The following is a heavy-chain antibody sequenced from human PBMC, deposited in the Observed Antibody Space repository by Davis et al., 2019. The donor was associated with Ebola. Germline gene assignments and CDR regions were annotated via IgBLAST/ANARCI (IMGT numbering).Heavy chain of an antibody. CDR3: ARDGCSSISCYLDWHFDL. V-gene: IGHV3-33*01. J-gene: IGHJ2*01. D-gene: IGHD2-2*01. CDR1: GFTFSNYG. Sequence: PGGSLRLSCAASGFTFSNYGMHWVRLAPGKGLEWVAVIWYDGSNKYYADSVKGRFTISRDNSKNTLYLQMNSLRAEDTAVYFCARDGCSSISCYLDWHFDLWGRGTLVTVSS. CDR2: IWYDGSNK.